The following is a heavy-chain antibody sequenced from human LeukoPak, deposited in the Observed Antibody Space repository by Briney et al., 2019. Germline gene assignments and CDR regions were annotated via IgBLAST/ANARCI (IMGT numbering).Heavy chain of an antibody. V-gene: IGHV3-74*01. CDR2: IEGDGNRI. J-gene: IGHJ4*02. CDR1: GFTLSAYW. CDR3: VSFYETN. Sequence: GGSLRLSCAASGFTLSAYWMHWVRQAPGKGLMWVSRIEGDGNRITYADSVKGRFTISRDNAKNTVYLQMNNLRTEDTAVYYCVSFYETNWGRGTLVTVSS. D-gene: IGHD2-2*01.